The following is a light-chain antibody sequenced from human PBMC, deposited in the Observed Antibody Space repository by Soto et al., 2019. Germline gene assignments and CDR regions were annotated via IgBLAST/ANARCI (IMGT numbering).Light chain of an antibody. V-gene: IGKV3-20*01. CDR1: HYVTTRY. CDR2: GAS. J-gene: IGKJ2*01. CDR3: QQYGSSPYT. Sequence: EIVLTQSPGTLSLSPGERATLSCRASHYVTTRYLGWYQQRPGQPPRLVIYGASSRATGIPDRFSGSGSGTDFSLTISRLQPEDSAVYYCQQYGSSPYTFGQGTKLEIK.